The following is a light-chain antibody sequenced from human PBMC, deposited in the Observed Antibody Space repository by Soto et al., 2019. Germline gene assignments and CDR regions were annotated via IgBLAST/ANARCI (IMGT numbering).Light chain of an antibody. J-gene: IGLJ1*01. V-gene: IGLV1-47*03. Sequence: QSVLAQPPSASGTPGQRVTISCSGSSSNIGSNYVYWYQQLPGTAPKLLIYRNNQRPSGVPDRFSGSKSGTSASLAISGLWSEDEADYYCAAWDDSLSGTYVFGTGTKSPS. CDR1: SSNIGSNY. CDR2: RNN. CDR3: AAWDDSLSGTYV.